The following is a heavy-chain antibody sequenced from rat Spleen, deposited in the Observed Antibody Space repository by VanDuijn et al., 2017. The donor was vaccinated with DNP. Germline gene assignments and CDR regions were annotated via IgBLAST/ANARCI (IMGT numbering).Heavy chain of an antibody. D-gene: IGHD4-3*01. J-gene: IGHJ3*01. CDR3: ARREDNSGYGFAN. V-gene: IGHV1-57*01. Sequence: QVQLQQSGAELAKPGSSVKISCKASGYTFTSYAMHWIKQTTGQALEWTGYIASGRGGTKYNEKFKGKATLTVDKASSTAYMELSSLTPVDTADYYCARREDNSGYGFANWGQGTLVTVSS. CDR2: IASGRGGT. CDR1: GYTFTSYA.